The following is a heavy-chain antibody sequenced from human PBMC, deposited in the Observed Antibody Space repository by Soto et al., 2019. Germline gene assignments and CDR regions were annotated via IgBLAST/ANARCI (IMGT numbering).Heavy chain of an antibody. D-gene: IGHD6-6*01. V-gene: IGHV3-33*01. CDR3: ARVRAYSSSSRSYCFDY. CDR1: GFTFSSYG. J-gene: IGHJ4*02. Sequence: GGSLRLSCAASGFTFSSYGMHWVRPAPGKGLEWVAVIWYDGSNKYYADSVKGRFTISRDNSKNTLYLQMNSLRAEDTAVYYCARVRAYSSSSRSYCFDYWGQGTLVTVSS. CDR2: IWYDGSNK.